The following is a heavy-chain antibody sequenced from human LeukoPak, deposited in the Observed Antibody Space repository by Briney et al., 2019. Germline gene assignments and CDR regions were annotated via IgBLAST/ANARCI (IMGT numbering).Heavy chain of an antibody. CDR3: ARGAYDFWSGYYTHIYYYGMDV. Sequence: PSETLSLTCAVYGGSFSGYYWSSIRQPPGKGLEWIGEINHSGSTNYNPSLKSRVTISVDTSKNQFSLKLSSVTAVDTAVYYCARGAYDFWSGYYTHIYYYGMDVWGQGTTVTVSS. CDR1: GGSFSGYY. CDR2: INHSGST. D-gene: IGHD3-3*01. V-gene: IGHV4-34*01. J-gene: IGHJ6*02.